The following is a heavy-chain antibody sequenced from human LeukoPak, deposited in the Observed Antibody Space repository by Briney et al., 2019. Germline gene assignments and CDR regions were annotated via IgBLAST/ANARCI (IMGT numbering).Heavy chain of an antibody. CDR3: ARAGSNYYYDSRGLQRPYSFDY. CDR1: GGSFSGYY. D-gene: IGHD3-22*01. Sequence: NPSETLSLTCAVYGGSFSGYYWSWIRQPPGKGLEWIGYIYYSGSTNYNPSLKSRVTVTVDTAKNQFSLKLRSVTAADTAVYYCARAGSNYYYDSRGLQRPYSFDYWGQGTLVTVSS. CDR2: IYYSGST. J-gene: IGHJ4*02. V-gene: IGHV4-59*01.